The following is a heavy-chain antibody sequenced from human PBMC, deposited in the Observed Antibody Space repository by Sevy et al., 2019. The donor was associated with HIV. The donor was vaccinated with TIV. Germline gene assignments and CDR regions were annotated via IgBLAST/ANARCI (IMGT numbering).Heavy chain of an antibody. CDR2: VSHSGNT. CDR1: VDSINTYY. J-gene: IGHJ4*02. D-gene: IGHD2-2*02. CDR3: ARLRWDLVVVPGATPGCYFDS. V-gene: IGHV4-59*08. Sequence: SETLSLTCTVSVDSINTYYWSWIRQPPGKGLEWIGYVSHSGNTNYNPSLKSRVSMSVDTSTNQFSLKVKSVTAADTAVYYCARLRWDLVVVPGATPGCYFDSWGQGTLVTVSS.